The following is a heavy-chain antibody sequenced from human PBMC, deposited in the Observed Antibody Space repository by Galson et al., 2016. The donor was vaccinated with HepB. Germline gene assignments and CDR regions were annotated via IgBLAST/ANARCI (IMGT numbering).Heavy chain of an antibody. CDR2: INPISGGT. D-gene: IGHD6-6*01. J-gene: IGHJ3*02. V-gene: IGHV1-2*02. Sequence: VKVSCKASGYTFSDYFLHWVRQAPGQGLEWMGWINPISGGTDLPQKFQGRVTMTRDTSISTAYMELRRLTFDDPAVSYCARGILVRPDAFDIWGQGTMVTVSS. CDR3: ARGILVRPDAFDI. CDR1: GYTFSDYF.